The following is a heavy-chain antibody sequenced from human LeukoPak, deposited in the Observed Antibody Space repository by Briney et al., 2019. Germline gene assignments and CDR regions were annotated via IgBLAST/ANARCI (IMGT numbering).Heavy chain of an antibody. CDR2: ITGNGGRA. J-gene: IGHJ4*02. D-gene: IGHD3-22*01. Sequence: GGSLRFSCAASGFTFTNFAMNWVRQAPGKGLEWVSSITGNGGRAYYADSVKGRFTISRDNSMNTLHLQMNSLRAEDTAVYYCAKCPHYDGSGFYFDYWGQGALVTVSS. CDR3: AKCPHYDGSGFYFDY. CDR1: GFTFTNFA. V-gene: IGHV3-23*01.